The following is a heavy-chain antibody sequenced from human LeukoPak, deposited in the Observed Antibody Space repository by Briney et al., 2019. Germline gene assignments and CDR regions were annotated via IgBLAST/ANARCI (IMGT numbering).Heavy chain of an antibody. V-gene: IGHV4-61*02. Sequence: SETLSLTCTVSGGSFSSSSYYWNWLRLPAGKGLEWIGRIYTSGSTSYSPSLKSRVTISVDTSKNQFSLELSPVSAADTAVYYCARTRVDYYYSSGYWFDPWAQETLVSVSS. CDR1: GGSFSSSSYY. J-gene: IGHJ5*02. D-gene: IGHD3-22*01. CDR3: ARTRVDYYYSSGYWFDP. CDR2: IYTSGST.